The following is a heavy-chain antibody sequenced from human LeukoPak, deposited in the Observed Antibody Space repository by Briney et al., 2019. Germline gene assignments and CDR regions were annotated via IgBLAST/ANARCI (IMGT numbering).Heavy chain of an antibody. J-gene: IGHJ4*02. CDR2: ITGSGGST. Sequence: PGGSLRLSCAASGFTFSSYDMSWVRQAPGKGLEWVSAITGSGGSTFYADSVKGRFTISRDNSKNTLYLQMNSLRAEDTAVYYSAKVWAPWIIDFSGPGTLVTVSS. V-gene: IGHV3-23*01. CDR1: GFTFSSYD. CDR3: AKVWAPWIIDF. D-gene: IGHD5-12*01.